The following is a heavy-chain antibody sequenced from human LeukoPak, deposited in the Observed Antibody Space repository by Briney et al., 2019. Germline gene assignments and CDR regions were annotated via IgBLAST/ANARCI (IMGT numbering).Heavy chain of an antibody. CDR3: ARSMHGVDYGMDV. J-gene: IGHJ6*02. D-gene: IGHD2-8*01. CDR1: GFTFSSYA. V-gene: IGHV3-30-3*01. CDR2: ISYDGSNK. Sequence: PGGSLRLSCAASGFTFSSYAMHWVRQAPGKGLEWVAVISYDGSNKYYADSVKGRFTISRDNSKNTLYLQMNSLRAEDTAVYYCARSMHGVDYGMDVWGQGTTVTVS.